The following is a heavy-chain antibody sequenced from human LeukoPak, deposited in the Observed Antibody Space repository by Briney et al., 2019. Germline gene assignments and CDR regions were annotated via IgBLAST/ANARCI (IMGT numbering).Heavy chain of an antibody. V-gene: IGHV3-74*01. J-gene: IGHJ3*02. CDR2: INSDGSST. CDR3: ASESPRRWAFDI. D-gene: IGHD4-23*01. Sequence: GGSLRLSCAASGFTFSSYWMHWVRQAPGKGLVWVSRINSDGSSTSYADSVKGRFTISRDNAKNTLYLQMNCLRAEDTAVYYCASESPRRWAFDIWGKGTMVTVSS. CDR1: GFTFSSYW.